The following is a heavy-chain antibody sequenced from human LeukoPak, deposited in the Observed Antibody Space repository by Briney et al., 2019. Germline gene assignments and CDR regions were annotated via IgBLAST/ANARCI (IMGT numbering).Heavy chain of an antibody. CDR3: ARVDSYYFHTSGFYYEGDY. D-gene: IGHD3-22*01. Sequence: GGSLRLSCTASGFTVSNSYMSWVRQAPGKGLEWVSVTYYGGSTYYADSVKGRFTISRDNSKNTLYLQMNSLRVGDTAVYYCARVDSYYFHTSGFYYEGDYWGQGTLVTVSS. CDR1: GFTVSNSY. CDR2: TYYGGST. J-gene: IGHJ4*02. V-gene: IGHV3-53*01.